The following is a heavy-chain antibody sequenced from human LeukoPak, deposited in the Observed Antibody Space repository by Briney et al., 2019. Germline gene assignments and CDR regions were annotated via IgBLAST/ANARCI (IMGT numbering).Heavy chain of an antibody. Sequence: SETLSLTCTVSGGSISSYYWSWIRQPPGKGLEWIGYIYYGGSTNYNPSLKSRVTISVDTSKNQFSLKLSSVTAADTAVYYCARSSTFLHAFDIWGQGTMVTVSS. D-gene: IGHD3-16*01. V-gene: IGHV4-59*01. CDR3: ARSSTFLHAFDI. CDR2: IYYGGST. CDR1: GGSISSYY. J-gene: IGHJ3*02.